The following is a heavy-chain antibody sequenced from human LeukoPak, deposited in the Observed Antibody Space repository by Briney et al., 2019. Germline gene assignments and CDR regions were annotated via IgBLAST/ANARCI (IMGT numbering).Heavy chain of an antibody. V-gene: IGHV4-59*01. CDR1: GGSISSYY. J-gene: IGHJ6*03. CDR3: ARAPVTIFGVGRPSHYMDV. Sequence: SETLSLTCTVPGGSISSYYWSWIRQPPGKGLEWIGYIYYSGSTNYNPSLKSRVTISVDTSKNQFSLKLSSVTAADTAVYYCARAPVTIFGVGRPSHYMDVWGKGTTVTVSS. D-gene: IGHD3-3*01. CDR2: IYYSGST.